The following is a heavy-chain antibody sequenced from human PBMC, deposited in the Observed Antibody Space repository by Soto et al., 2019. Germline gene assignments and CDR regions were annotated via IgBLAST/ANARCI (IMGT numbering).Heavy chain of an antibody. D-gene: IGHD5-12*01. J-gene: IGHJ6*03. Sequence: PGGSLRLSCAASGFTFSSYAMSWVRQAPGKGLEWVSAISGSGGSTYYADSVKGRFTISRDNSKNTLYLQMNSLRAEDTAVYYCAKGGYSGYDNYYYYYMDVWGKGTTVTVSS. CDR3: AKGGYSGYDNYYYYYMDV. CDR1: GFTFSSYA. V-gene: IGHV3-23*01. CDR2: ISGSGGST.